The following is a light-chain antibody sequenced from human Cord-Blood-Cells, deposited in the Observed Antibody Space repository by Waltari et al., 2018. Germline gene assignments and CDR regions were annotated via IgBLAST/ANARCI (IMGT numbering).Light chain of an antibody. Sequence: QSVLTQPHSASGTPGQRVTISRSGSSSNIGGNYVYWYQQLPGTAPKPLTYRNIRRPSGVPDRFSGSKSVTSASLAISGLRSEDEADYYCAAWDDSLSGVVFGGGTKLTVL. J-gene: IGLJ2*01. CDR1: SSNIGGNY. V-gene: IGLV1-47*01. CDR2: RNI. CDR3: AAWDDSLSGVV.